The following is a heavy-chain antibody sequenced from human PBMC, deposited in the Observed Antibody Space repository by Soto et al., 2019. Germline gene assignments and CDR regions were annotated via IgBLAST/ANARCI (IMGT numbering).Heavy chain of an antibody. J-gene: IGHJ6*02. Sequence: QVQLQESGPGLVKPSQTLSLTCTVSGGSISSGGYYWSWIRQHPGKGLEWIGYIYYSGSTYYNPSLKSRVTIAVDTSKNQFSLKLSSVTAADTAVYYCARAAVPAAMYYGMDVWGQGTTVTVSS. CDR1: GGSISSGGYY. CDR3: ARAAVPAAMYYGMDV. CDR2: IYYSGST. V-gene: IGHV4-31*03. D-gene: IGHD2-2*01.